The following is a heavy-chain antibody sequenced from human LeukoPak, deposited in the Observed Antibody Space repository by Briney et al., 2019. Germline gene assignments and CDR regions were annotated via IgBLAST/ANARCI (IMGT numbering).Heavy chain of an antibody. Sequence: SETLSLTCTVSGGSISSGSYYWSWIRQPAGKGLEWIGRIYTSGSTNYNPSLKSRVTISVDTSKNQFSLKLSSVTAADTAVYYRARTPTYGILDYWGQGTLVTVSS. D-gene: IGHD4-17*01. V-gene: IGHV4-61*02. J-gene: IGHJ4*02. CDR2: IYTSGST. CDR1: GGSISSGSYY. CDR3: ARTPTYGILDY.